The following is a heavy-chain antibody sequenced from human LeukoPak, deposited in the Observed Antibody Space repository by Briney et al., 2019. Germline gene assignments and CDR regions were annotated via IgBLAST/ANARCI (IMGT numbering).Heavy chain of an antibody. CDR2: INHGGST. CDR3: ARGLSDCSGGSCYLGNAFDI. Sequence: SETLSLTCAVYGGSFSGYYWSWIRQPPGKGLEWIGEINHGGSTNYNPSLKSRVAISVDTSKNQFSLKLSSVTAADTAVYYCARGLSDCSGGSCYLGNAFDIWGQGTMVTVSS. V-gene: IGHV4-34*01. D-gene: IGHD2-15*01. J-gene: IGHJ3*02. CDR1: GGSFSGYY.